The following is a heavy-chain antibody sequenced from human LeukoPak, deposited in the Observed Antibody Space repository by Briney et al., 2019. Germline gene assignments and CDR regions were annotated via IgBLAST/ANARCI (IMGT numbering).Heavy chain of an antibody. CDR1: GGSISSSSYY. J-gene: IGHJ3*02. D-gene: IGHD3-10*01. CDR2: IYYSGST. Sequence: SETLSLTCTVSGGSISSSSYYWGWIRQPPGKGLEWIGSIYYSGSTYYNPSLKSRVTISVDRSKNQFSLKLSSVTAADTAVYYCARVRMVRGVIDAFDIWGQGTMVTVSS. CDR3: ARVRMVRGVIDAFDI. V-gene: IGHV4-39*07.